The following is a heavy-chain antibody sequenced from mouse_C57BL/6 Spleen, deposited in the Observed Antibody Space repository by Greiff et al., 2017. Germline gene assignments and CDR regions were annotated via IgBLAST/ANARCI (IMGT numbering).Heavy chain of an antibody. CDR2: IDPSDSYT. D-gene: IGHD1-1*01. CDR3: ARLLRYSSGVYYFDY. CDR1: GYTFTSYW. J-gene: IGHJ2*01. Sequence: QVQLQQPGAELVMPGASVKLSCKASGYTFTSYWMHWVKQRPGQGLEWIGEIDPSDSYTNYNQKFKGKSTLTVDKSSSTAYMQLSSLTSEDSAVYYCARLLRYSSGVYYFDYWGQGTTLTVSS. V-gene: IGHV1-69*01.